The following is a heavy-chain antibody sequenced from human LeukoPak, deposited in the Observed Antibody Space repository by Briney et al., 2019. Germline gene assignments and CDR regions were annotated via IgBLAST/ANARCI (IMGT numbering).Heavy chain of an antibody. CDR3: ARGTNSYGYYYYYMDV. Sequence: PGGSLRLSCAASGFTFTNNFMSWFRQAPGKGLEWVGFIRSKGYGGTIDYAASVKGRFTISRDDSKSIAYLQMSTLKTEDTALYYCARGTNSYGYYYYYMDVWGKGTTVTVSS. J-gene: IGHJ6*03. CDR1: GFTFTNNF. V-gene: IGHV3-49*03. D-gene: IGHD5-18*01. CDR2: IRSKGYGGTI.